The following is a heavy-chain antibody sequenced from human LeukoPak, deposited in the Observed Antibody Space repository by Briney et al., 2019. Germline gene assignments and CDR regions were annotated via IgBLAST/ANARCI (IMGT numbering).Heavy chain of an antibody. D-gene: IGHD3-22*01. J-gene: IGHJ6*02. Sequence: TSETLSLTCTVSGGSISSGGYYWSWIRQHPGKGLEWIGYIYYSGSTYYNPSHKSRVTISVDTSKNQFSLKLSSVTAADTAVYYCARYPHYYDSSGYMFGTYYYYGMDVWGQGTTVTVSS. CDR3: ARYPHYYDSSGYMFGTYYYYGMDV. V-gene: IGHV4-31*03. CDR1: GGSISSGGYY. CDR2: IYYSGST.